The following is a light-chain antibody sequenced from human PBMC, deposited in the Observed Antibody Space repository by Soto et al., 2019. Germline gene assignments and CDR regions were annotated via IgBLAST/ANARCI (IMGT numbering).Light chain of an antibody. Sequence: DIQMTQSPSILSASVGDRVTITCRASQSIRSWLAWYQQKPGKAPKLLIYDAYSLESGVPSRFSGRRSGTEFTLTIAGLQPEDFATYYCQQYESYSPLTFGGGPKLHIK. J-gene: IGKJ4*01. CDR3: QQYESYSPLT. V-gene: IGKV1-5*01. CDR2: DAY. CDR1: QSIRSW.